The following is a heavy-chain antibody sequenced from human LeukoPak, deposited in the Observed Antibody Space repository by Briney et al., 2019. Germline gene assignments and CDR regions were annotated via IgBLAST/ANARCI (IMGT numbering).Heavy chain of an antibody. Sequence: GGSLRLSCAASGFTVSSNYMSWVRQAPGKGLEWVSVIYSGGSTYYADSVKGRFTISRDNSKNTLYLQMNSLRAEDTAIYYCAKGTQGPVPDYWGQGTLVTVSS. J-gene: IGHJ4*02. D-gene: IGHD2-2*01. CDR3: AKGTQGPVPDY. CDR2: IYSGGST. CDR1: GFTVSSNY. V-gene: IGHV3-53*01.